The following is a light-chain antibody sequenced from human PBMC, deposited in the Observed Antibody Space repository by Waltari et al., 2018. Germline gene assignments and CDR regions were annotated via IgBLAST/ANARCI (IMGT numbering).Light chain of an antibody. CDR1: SPNIGSNS. V-gene: IGLV1-47*01. Sequence: QSVLTQSSPTSGTPGQRVSIPCSGTSPNIGSNSVYWYQHLPGAAPKLLIYASDQRPSGVPDRFSGSKSGTSASLAISGLRSEDEADYYCATWDDSLGGFYVFGTGTKVTVL. CDR3: ATWDDSLGGFYV. CDR2: ASD. J-gene: IGLJ1*01.